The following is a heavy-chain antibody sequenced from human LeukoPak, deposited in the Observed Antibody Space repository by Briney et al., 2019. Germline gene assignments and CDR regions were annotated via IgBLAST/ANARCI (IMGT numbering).Heavy chain of an antibody. CDR1: GGSFSGYY. Sequence: SETLSLTCAVYGGSFSGYYWSWIRQPPGKGLEWIGEINHSGSTNYNPSLKSRVTISVDTSKNQFSLKLSSVTAADTAVYYCARHSHSGSSSCNWFDPWGQGTLVTVSS. CDR2: INHSGST. J-gene: IGHJ5*02. V-gene: IGHV4-34*01. D-gene: IGHD1-26*01. CDR3: ARHSHSGSSSCNWFDP.